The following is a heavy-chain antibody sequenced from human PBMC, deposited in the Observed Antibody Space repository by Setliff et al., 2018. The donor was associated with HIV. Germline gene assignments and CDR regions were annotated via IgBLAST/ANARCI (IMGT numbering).Heavy chain of an antibody. CDR3: VRQSGSFWYVDP. CDR1: GYSISSDYY. Sequence: SETLSLTCTVSGYSISSDYYWGWMRQPPGKGLEWIGSIFYSGINYYNPSLEGRITLSIDLSKNQFSLKLTSVTAADSALYFCVRQSGSFWYVDPWGQGTQVTVSS. D-gene: IGHD1-26*01. V-gene: IGHV4-38-2*02. J-gene: IGHJ5*02. CDR2: IFYSGIN.